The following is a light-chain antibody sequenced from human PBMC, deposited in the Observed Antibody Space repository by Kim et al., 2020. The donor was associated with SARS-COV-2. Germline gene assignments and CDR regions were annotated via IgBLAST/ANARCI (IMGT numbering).Light chain of an antibody. CDR2: RVS. V-gene: IGKV3-20*01. Sequence: SPGERATLSCRASQSLSSPYLAWYQQRLGQAPRLLISRVSLRATGVPDRFSGSGSGTDFTLTISRVEPEDSAMYYCQQYDSPPVTFGPGTKVDIK. CDR1: QSLSSPY. CDR3: QQYDSPPVT. J-gene: IGKJ3*01.